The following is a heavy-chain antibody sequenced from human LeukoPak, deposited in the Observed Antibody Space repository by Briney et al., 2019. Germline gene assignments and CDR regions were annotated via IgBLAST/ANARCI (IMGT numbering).Heavy chain of an antibody. CDR3: ASSGRALVVVPTAGWFDP. J-gene: IGHJ5*02. V-gene: IGHV4-39*01. Sequence: SETLSLTCTVTGGSISSSSYYWGWIRQPPGKGLEWIGSIYYSGSTYYNPSLKSRVTISVDTSKNQFSLKLSSVTAADTAVYYCASSGRALVVVPTAGWFDPWGQGTLVTVSS. CDR2: IYYSGST. D-gene: IGHD3-22*01. CDR1: GGSISSSSYY.